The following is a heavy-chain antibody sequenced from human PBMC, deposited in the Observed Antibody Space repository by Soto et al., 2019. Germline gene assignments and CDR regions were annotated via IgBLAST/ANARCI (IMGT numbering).Heavy chain of an antibody. D-gene: IGHD5-12*01. CDR3: ARVKATLYRDYYFDY. CDR2: IFYTGST. V-gene: IGHV4-30-4*01. CDR1: GGTINSGDYF. Sequence: PSETLSLTCSVSGGTINSGDYFWSWIRQPPGKGLEWIGSIFYTGSTYYSPSLKSRASMSMDTSKNLFSLSLRSLTAADTAVYFCARVKATLYRDYYFDYWGQGTLVTVSS. J-gene: IGHJ4*02.